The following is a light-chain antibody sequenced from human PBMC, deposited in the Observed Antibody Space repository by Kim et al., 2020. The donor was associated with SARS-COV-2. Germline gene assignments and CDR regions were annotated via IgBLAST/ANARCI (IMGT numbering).Light chain of an antibody. Sequence: GQWMTGSSSGCSNNMGSNCVNWYQQLPGTAPALLIYRNSHRLSGVPDRFSGSNSGNSASLAISGVGSGDEADYYCAAWDSSLGGRVFGGGTQLTVL. CDR1: SNNMGSNC. J-gene: IGLJ3*02. CDR3: AAWDSSLGGRV. CDR2: RNS. V-gene: IGLV1-47*01.